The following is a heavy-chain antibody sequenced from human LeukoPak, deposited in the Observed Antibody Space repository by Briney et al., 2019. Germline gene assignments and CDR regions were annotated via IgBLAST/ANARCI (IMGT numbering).Heavy chain of an antibody. CDR3: AREDYYDSSGFGGGY. D-gene: IGHD3-22*01. CDR2: ISGSGGST. J-gene: IGHJ4*02. CDR1: GFTFSSYA. V-gene: IGHV3-23*01. Sequence: GGSLRLPCAASGFTFSSYAMSWVRQAPGKGLEWVSAISGSGGSTYYADSVKGRFTISRDNSKNTLYLQMNSLRAEDTAVYYCAREDYYDSSGFGGGYWGQGTLVTVSS.